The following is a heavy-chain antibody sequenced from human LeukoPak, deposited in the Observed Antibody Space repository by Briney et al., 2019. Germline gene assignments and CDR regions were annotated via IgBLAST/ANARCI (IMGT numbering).Heavy chain of an antibody. CDR3: ARSNYDVLTGYYSGYYYGMDV. V-gene: IGHV1-46*01. J-gene: IGHJ6*02. Sequence: ASVKVSCKASGYIFTSYYIHWVRQAPGQGLGWMGIINSSGGNTRYAQKFQGRVTMTRDTSTSTVYMELSSLRSEDTAVYYCARSNYDVLTGYYSGYYYGMDVWGQGTTVTVSS. CDR1: GYIFTSYY. D-gene: IGHD3-9*01. CDR2: INSSGGNT.